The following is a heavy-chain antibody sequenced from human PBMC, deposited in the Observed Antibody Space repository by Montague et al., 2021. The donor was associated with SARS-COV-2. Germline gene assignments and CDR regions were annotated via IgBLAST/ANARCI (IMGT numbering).Heavy chain of an antibody. Sequence: SETLSLTCTVSGGSISSSCYYWGWMRQPKGKGLEWIGSNNYSGSNYYNPSIKSRVTISVATYKNQFSLKLSSATAAATAEYYCARDGETVTTFLGAGYVRGGLTWFDPWGQGTLVTVSS. J-gene: IGHJ5*02. CDR1: GGSISSSCYY. CDR3: ARDGETVTTFLGAGYVRGGLTWFDP. CDR2: NNYSGSN. D-gene: IGHD4-17*01. V-gene: IGHV4-39*07.